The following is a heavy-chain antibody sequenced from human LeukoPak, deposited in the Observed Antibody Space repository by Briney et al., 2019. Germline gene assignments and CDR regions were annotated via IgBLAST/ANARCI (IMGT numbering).Heavy chain of an antibody. J-gene: IGHJ4*01. CDR1: VYTFTNYE. Sequence: ASVKVSCKASVYTFTNYEINWVRQATGQGLAWMGWMNPNSGHTGFAQKFQDRVTITRNTSISTAYMELSSLRSEDTAVYYCARSSPHDSSGYLFDYWGHGTLVTDSS. D-gene: IGHD3-22*01. CDR2: MNPNSGHT. CDR3: ARSSPHDSSGYLFDY. V-gene: IGHV1-8*03.